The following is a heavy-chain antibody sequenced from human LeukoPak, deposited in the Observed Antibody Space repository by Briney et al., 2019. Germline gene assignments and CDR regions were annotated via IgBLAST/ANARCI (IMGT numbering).Heavy chain of an antibody. CDR1: GLTFSDHY. CDR2: TRTKAKDYTT. V-gene: IGHV3-72*01. D-gene: IGHD4-17*01. J-gene: IGHJ6*02. CDR3: ARGPTVTFNYHYGMDV. Sequence: PGGSLRPSCATSGLTFSDHYMDWVRQAPGKGLEWVARTRTKAKDYTTEYAASVKGRFTVSRDESMHSLYLQMNSLKTEDTAVYYCARGPTVTFNYHYGMDVWGQGTTVTVSS.